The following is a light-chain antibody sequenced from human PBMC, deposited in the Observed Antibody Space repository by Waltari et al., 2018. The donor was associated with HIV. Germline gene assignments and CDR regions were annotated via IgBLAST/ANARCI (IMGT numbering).Light chain of an antibody. J-gene: IGLJ3*02. CDR3: ATWDDSLNGRWV. V-gene: IGLV1-44*01. Sequence: QSVLTQPPSASGTPGQRVTISCSGSSSNIGSNTVNWYQQLPGTAPKLLIYSNKQRPSGVPDRFSGSKSGTSASLAISGLQSEDEADEYCATWDDSLNGRWVFGGGTKLTVL. CDR2: SNK. CDR1: SSNIGSNT.